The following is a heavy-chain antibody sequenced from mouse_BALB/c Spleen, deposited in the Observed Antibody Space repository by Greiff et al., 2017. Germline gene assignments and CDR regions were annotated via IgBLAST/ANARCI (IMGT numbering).Heavy chain of an antibody. J-gene: IGHJ2*01. CDR3: ARSDGSHYFDY. Sequence: VQLQQSAAELARPGASVKMSCKASGYTFTSYTMHWVKQRPGQGLEWIGYINPSSGYTEYNQKFKDKTTLTADKSSSTAYMQLSSLTSEDSAVYYCARSDGSHYFDYWGQGATLTVSS. CDR2: INPSSGYT. CDR1: GYTFTSYT. D-gene: IGHD2-3*01. V-gene: IGHV1-4*02.